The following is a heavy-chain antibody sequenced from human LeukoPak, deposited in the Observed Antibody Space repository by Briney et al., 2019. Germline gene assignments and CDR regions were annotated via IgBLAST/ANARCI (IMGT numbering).Heavy chain of an antibody. D-gene: IGHD6-6*01. J-gene: IGHJ4*02. CDR3: ARWGSIAVARFDY. CDR1: GGSISSYY. CDR2: IYYTGST. V-gene: IGHV4-59*01. Sequence: SETLSLTCTVSGGSISSYYWSWIRQPPGRGLEWIGYIYYTGSTNYNPSLTSRVNISVDTSKNQFSLNLTSVTAADTAVYYCARWGSIAVARFDYWGQGTLVTVSS.